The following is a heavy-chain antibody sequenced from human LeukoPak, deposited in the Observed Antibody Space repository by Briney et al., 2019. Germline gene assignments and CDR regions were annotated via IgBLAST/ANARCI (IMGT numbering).Heavy chain of an antibody. CDR2: ISWDGGST. CDR1: GFTFDDYA. D-gene: IGHD3-22*01. CDR3: AKGGGIGYYYDSSGYYPFDY. V-gene: IGHV3-43D*03. Sequence: GGSLRLSCAASGFTFDDYAMHWVRQAPGKGLEWVSLISWDGGSTYYADSVKGRFTISRDNSKNSLYLQMNSLRAEDTALYYCAKGGGIGYYYDSSGYYPFDYWGQGTLVTVSS. J-gene: IGHJ4*02.